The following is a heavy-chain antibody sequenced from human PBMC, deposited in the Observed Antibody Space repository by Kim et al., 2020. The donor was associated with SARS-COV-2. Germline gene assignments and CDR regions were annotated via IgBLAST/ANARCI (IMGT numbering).Heavy chain of an antibody. J-gene: IGHJ4*02. V-gene: IGHV1-3*01. CDR2: INAGNGNT. CDR1: GYTFTSYA. CDR3: ARSIVVVPAAKRAMKGINFDY. D-gene: IGHD2-2*01. Sequence: ASVKVSCKASGYTFTSYAMHWVRQAPGQRLEWMGWINAGNGNTKYSQKFQGRVTITRDTSASTAYMELSSLRSEDTAVYYCARSIVVVPAAKRAMKGINFDYWGQGTLVTVSS.